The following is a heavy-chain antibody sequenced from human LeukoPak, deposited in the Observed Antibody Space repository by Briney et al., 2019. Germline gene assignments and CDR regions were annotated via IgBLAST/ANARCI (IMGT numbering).Heavy chain of an antibody. V-gene: IGHV4-61*02. J-gene: IGHJ5*01. CDR2: INIRGST. D-gene: IGHD5-12*01. CDR3: GGDPATGYTGEAWFDS. Sequence: SETLSLTCTVSGGSISSGSSFWTWIRQPAGKGLEWIGRINIRGSTNYNPSLKSRVTISVDTSKNQFSLKLTSVTAADTAVYYCGGDPATGYTGEAWFDSWGQGTQVTVSS. CDR1: GGSISSGSSF.